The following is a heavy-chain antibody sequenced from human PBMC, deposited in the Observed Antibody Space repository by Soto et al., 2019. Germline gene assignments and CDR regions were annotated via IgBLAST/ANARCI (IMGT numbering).Heavy chain of an antibody. CDR2: INGYTGNT. CDR1: GYTFISYG. Sequence: QVQLVQSGAEVKKPGASVKVSCKASGYTFISYGISWVRQAPGQGLEWMGWINGYTGNTNYAQKLQGRVTMTTDTSTSTAYMELRSLRSDDTAVYYCARERRYNWTPQRSAGGDWFDPWGQGTLVTVSS. D-gene: IGHD1-20*01. V-gene: IGHV1-18*04. J-gene: IGHJ5*02. CDR3: ARERRYNWTPQRSAGGDWFDP.